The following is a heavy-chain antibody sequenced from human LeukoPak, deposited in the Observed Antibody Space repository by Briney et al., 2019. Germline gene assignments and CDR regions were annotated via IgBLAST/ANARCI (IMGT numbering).Heavy chain of an antibody. CDR3: ASQMGYYYDSSGYLWYNWFDP. J-gene: IGHJ5*02. CDR1: GGTFSSYA. D-gene: IGHD3-22*01. CDR2: IIPIFGTA. V-gene: IGHV1-69*05. Sequence: SVKVSCKASGGTFSSYAISWVRQAPGQGLEWMGGIIPIFGTANYAQKFQGRVTITTDDSTSTAYMELSSLRSEDTAVYYCASQMGYYYDSSGYLWYNWFDPWGQGTLVTVSS.